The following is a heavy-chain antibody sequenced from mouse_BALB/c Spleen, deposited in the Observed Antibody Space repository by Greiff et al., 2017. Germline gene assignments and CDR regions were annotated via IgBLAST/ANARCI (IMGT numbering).Heavy chain of an antibody. V-gene: IGHV6-6*02. D-gene: IGHD1-1*01. CDR3: TIRRIAY. J-gene: IGHJ3*01. CDR2: IRLKSDNYAT. CDR1: GFTFSSYW. Sequence: EVKVEESGGGLVQPGGSMKLSCVASGFTFSSYWMSWVRQSPEKGLEWVAEIRLKSDNYATHYAESVKGKFTISRDDSKSRLYLQMNSLRAEDTGIYYCTIRRIAYWGQGTLVTVAA.